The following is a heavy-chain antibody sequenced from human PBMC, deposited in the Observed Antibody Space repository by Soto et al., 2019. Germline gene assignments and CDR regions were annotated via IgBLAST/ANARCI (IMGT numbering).Heavy chain of an antibody. D-gene: IGHD6-19*01. CDR3: ARPSVGYSSGWSSYYYYGMDV. CDR2: IYYSGST. V-gene: IGHV4-39*01. Sequence: SETLSLTCTVSGGSISSSSYYWGWIRQPPGKGLEWIGSIYYSGSTYYNPSLKSRVTISVDTSKNQFSLKLSSVTAADTAVYYCARPSVGYSSGWSSYYYYGMDVWGQGTTVTVSS. CDR1: GGSISSSSYY. J-gene: IGHJ6*02.